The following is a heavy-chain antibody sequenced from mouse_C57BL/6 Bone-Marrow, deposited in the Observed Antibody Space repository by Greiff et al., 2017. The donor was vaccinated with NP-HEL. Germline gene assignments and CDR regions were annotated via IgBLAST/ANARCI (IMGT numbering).Heavy chain of an antibody. J-gene: IGHJ2*01. Sequence: VKLMESGAELAKPGASVKLSCKASGYTFTSYWMHWVKQRPGQGLEWIGYINPSSGYTKYNQKFKDKATLTADKSSSTAYMQLSSLTYEDSAVYYCASDYYGSPYYFDYWGQGTTLTVSS. D-gene: IGHD1-1*01. V-gene: IGHV1-7*01. CDR1: GYTFTSYW. CDR2: INPSSGYT. CDR3: ASDYYGSPYYFDY.